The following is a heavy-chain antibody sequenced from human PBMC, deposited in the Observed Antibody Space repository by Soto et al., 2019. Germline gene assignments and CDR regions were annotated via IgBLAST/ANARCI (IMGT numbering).Heavy chain of an antibody. J-gene: IGHJ4*02. Sequence: QVHLVQSGAEVKKPGASVKVSCKASGYTFTSYGITWVRQAPGQGLEWMGWISAHNGNTGYAQKLQGRVIVTRDTSTSTAYMELRGLGSDDTAVYYCARGRYGDYWGQGALVTVSS. CDR3: ARGRYGDY. V-gene: IGHV1-18*01. CDR2: ISAHNGNT. CDR1: GYTFTSYG. D-gene: IGHD1-1*01.